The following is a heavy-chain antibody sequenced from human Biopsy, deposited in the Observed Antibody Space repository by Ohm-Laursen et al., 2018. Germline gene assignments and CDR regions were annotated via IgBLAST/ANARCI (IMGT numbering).Heavy chain of an antibody. CDR2: ISSRTNTI. J-gene: IGHJ4*02. CDR3: TNHYCGGITCLMNF. V-gene: IGHV3-11*01. CDR1: GFTFSDYY. D-gene: IGHD2-21*01. Sequence: SLRLSCAASGFTFSDYYMSWIRQAPGKGLKWVSYISSRTNTIYYADSVKGRFTISRDNAKNSLYLQMNSLRAEDTAVYFCTNHYCGGITCLMNFWGQGTLVTVPS.